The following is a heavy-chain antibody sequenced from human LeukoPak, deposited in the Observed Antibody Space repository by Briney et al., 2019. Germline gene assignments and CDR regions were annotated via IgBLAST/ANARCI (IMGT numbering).Heavy chain of an antibody. CDR3: ARDLAAADYYYYYYMDV. Sequence: GGSLRLSCAASGFSFSSYGMHWVRQAPGKGLEWVAFIRYDGSNTDYADSVKGRFTISRDNSKSTLYLQMNSLRAEDTAVYYCARDLAAADYYYYYYMDVWGKGTTVTVSS. CDR2: IRYDGSNT. CDR1: GFSFSSYG. V-gene: IGHV3-30*02. J-gene: IGHJ6*03. D-gene: IGHD6-13*01.